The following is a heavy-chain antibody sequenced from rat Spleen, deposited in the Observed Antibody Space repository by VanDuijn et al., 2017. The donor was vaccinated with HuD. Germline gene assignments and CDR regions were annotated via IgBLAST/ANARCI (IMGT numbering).Heavy chain of an antibody. CDR2: IRPSGATT. V-gene: IGHV5-19*01. J-gene: IGHJ3*01. CDR3: TRDRGYTADYYYRWFAY. CDR1: GFTLSDYV. D-gene: IGHD1-6*01. Sequence: EVQLVESGGGLVQPGRSMKLSCAASGFTLSDYVMHWIRQAPTKGLEWVTSIRPSGATTNYRDSVKGRFTISRDNARGTLYLQMDSLRSEDTATYYCTRDRGYTADYYYRWFAYWGQGTLVTVSS.